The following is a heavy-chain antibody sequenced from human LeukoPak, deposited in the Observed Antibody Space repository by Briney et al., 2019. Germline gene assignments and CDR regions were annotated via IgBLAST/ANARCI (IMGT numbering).Heavy chain of an antibody. CDR3: AYKSLRYFDWSGHY. CDR1: GGSFSGYY. J-gene: IGHJ4*02. V-gene: IGHV4-34*01. D-gene: IGHD3-9*01. Sequence: SETLSLTCAVYGGSFSGYYWSWIRQPPGKGLEWIGEINHSGSTNYNPSLKSRVTISVDTSKNQFPLKLSSVTAAGTAVYYCAYKSLRYFDWSGHYWGQGTLVTVSS. CDR2: INHSGST.